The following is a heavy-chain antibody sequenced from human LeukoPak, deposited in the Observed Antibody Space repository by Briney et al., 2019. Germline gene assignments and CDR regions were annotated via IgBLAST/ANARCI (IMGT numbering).Heavy chain of an antibody. CDR3: ARETAMVRGITQYNWFEP. CDR1: GGSMSSYY. J-gene: IGHJ5*02. D-gene: IGHD3-10*01. Sequence: SETLSLTCTVSGGSMSSYYWSWIRQLPGKKLEWSGYVFYIGSTYYNPSLKSRVTISLDTSKNQFSLKLNFVTAADTAVYYCARETAMVRGITQYNWFEPWGQGTLVTVSS. CDR2: VFYIGST. V-gene: IGHV4-59*01.